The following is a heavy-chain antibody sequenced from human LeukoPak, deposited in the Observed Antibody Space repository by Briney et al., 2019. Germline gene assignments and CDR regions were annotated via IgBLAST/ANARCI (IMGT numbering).Heavy chain of an antibody. J-gene: IGHJ4*02. CDR3: AREGNDSSGYYLWYFDY. CDR2: IYSGGST. D-gene: IGHD3-22*01. Sequence: GESLRLSCAASGFTVSSNYMSWVRQAPGKGLEWVSVIYSGGSTYYADSVKGRFTISRDNSKNTLYLQMNSLRAEDTAVYYCAREGNDSSGYYLWYFDYWGQGTLVTVSS. CDR1: GFTVSSNY. V-gene: IGHV3-66*01.